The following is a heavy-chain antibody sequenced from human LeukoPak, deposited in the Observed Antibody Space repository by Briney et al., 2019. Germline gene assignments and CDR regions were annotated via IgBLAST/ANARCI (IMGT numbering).Heavy chain of an antibody. CDR2: ISSNGGST. Sequence: GGSLRLSCAASGFTFSSYAMHWVRQAPGKGLEYVSAISSNGGSTYYANSVKGRFTISRDNSKNTLYLQMGSLRAEDMAVYYCARKGGYYYGMDVWGQGTTVTVSS. V-gene: IGHV3-64*01. CDR1: GFTFSSYA. CDR3: ARKGGYYYGMDV. J-gene: IGHJ6*02. D-gene: IGHD3-16*01.